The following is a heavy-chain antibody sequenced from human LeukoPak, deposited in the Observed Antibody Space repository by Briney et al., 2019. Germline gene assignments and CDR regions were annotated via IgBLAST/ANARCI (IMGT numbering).Heavy chain of an antibody. D-gene: IGHD2-2*01. V-gene: IGHV4-30-4*01. CDR1: GGSISSGDYY. Sequence: SQTLSLTCTVSGGSISSGDYYWSWIRQPPGKGLEWIGYIYYSGSTYYNPSLKSRVTISVDTSKNQFSLKLSSVTAADTAVYYCARGPLVPAAERPGNYFDYWGQGTLVTVSS. CDR3: ARGPLVPAAERPGNYFDY. CDR2: IYYSGST. J-gene: IGHJ4*02.